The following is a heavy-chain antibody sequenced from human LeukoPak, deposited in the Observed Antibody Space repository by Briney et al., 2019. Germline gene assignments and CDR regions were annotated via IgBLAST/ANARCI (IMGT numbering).Heavy chain of an antibody. CDR1: GGSISSGDYY. J-gene: IGHJ4*02. Sequence: SETLSLTCTVSGGSISSGDYYWSWIRQPPGKGLEWIGYIDYSGSTYYNPSLKSRVSISIDTSKNQFSLKLSSVTAADTAVYYCACDRGDYVWGSLCHAGPSVFDNWGQGTLVTVSS. CDR3: ACDRGDYVWGSLCHAGPSVFDN. V-gene: IGHV4-30-4*01. CDR2: IDYSGST. D-gene: IGHD3-16*01.